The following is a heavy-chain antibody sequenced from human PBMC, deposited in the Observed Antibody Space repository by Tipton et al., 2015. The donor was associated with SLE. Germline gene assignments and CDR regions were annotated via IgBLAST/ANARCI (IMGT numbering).Heavy chain of an antibody. CDR1: GYTFTSYG. J-gene: IGHJ4*02. CDR3: ARDRLGVGYCSSTSSYGHFDY. Sequence: QVQLVQSGAEVKKPGASVKVSCKASGYTFTSYGISWVRQAPGQGLEWMGWISAYNGNTNYAQKLQGRVTMTTDTSTSTAYMELRRLRSDDTAVYYCARDRLGVGYCSSTSSYGHFDYGGQGTLVTVSS. D-gene: IGHD2-2*01. CDR2: ISAYNGNT. V-gene: IGHV1-18*01.